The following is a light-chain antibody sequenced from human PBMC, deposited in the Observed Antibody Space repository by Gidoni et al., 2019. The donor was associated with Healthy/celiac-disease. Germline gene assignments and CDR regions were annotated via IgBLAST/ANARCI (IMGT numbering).Light chain of an antibody. V-gene: IGKV3-11*01. Sequence: EIVLTQSPATLSLSPGDRATLSCRASQSVSSYLAWYQQKPGQAPRLLIYDASNRATGIPARFSGSGSGTDFTLTISSLEPEDFAVYYCQQRSNWLPFTFGPXTKVDIK. CDR1: QSVSSY. J-gene: IGKJ3*01. CDR3: QQRSNWLPFT. CDR2: DAS.